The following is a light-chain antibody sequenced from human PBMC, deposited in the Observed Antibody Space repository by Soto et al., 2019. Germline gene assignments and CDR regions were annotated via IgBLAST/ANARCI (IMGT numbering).Light chain of an antibody. Sequence: DIVFTQSPGTLSFSPVESATVSCRASHSVDSTYIAWYQQKPGQAPRLLIYGASGRATGIPDRFSGSGSGTDFSLTISRLEPEDFAVYFCQHYDRTFGQGTKVDIK. CDR1: HSVDSTY. V-gene: IGKV3-20*01. CDR2: GAS. J-gene: IGKJ1*01. CDR3: QHYDRT.